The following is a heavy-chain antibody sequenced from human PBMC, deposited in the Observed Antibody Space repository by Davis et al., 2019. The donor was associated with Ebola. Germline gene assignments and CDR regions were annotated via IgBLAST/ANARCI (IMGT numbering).Heavy chain of an antibody. CDR1: GYSFTSSW. CDR2: IYPGDSDT. Sequence: GESLKISCKGSGYSFTSSWIGWVRQTPGRGLEWMGIIYPGDSDTRYSPSFQGQVTISADKSISTAYLQWSSLKASDTAMYYCARGGWAYSSSFDYWGQGTLVTVSS. CDR3: ARGGWAYSSSFDY. V-gene: IGHV5-51*01. J-gene: IGHJ4*02. D-gene: IGHD6-13*01.